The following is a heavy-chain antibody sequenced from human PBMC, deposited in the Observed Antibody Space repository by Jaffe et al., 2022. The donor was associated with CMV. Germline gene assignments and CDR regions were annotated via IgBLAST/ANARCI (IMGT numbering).Heavy chain of an antibody. CDR1: GGTFSSYA. J-gene: IGHJ6*02. D-gene: IGHD2-21*02. CDR2: IIPIFGTA. CDR3: ARDGLFCGGDCSNYYYGMDV. Sequence: QVQLVQSGAEVKKPGSSVKVSCKASGGTFSSYAISWVRQAPGQGLEWMGGIIPIFGTANYAQKFQGRVTITADESTSTAYMELSSLRSEDTAVYYCARDGLFCGGDCSNYYYGMDVWGQGTTVTVSS. V-gene: IGHV1-69*01.